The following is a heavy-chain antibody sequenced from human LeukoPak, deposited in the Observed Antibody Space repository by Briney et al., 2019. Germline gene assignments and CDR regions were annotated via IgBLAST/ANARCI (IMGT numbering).Heavy chain of an antibody. V-gene: IGHV1-69*13. Sequence: SVKVSCKASGGTFSSYAISWVRQAPGQGLEWMGGIIPIFGTANYAQKFQGRVTITADESTSTAYMELSSLRSEDTAVYYCARGPSERYCSSTSGYAGHDYWGQGTLVTVSS. J-gene: IGHJ4*02. D-gene: IGHD2-2*01. CDR3: ARGPSERYCSSTSGYAGHDY. CDR1: GGTFSSYA. CDR2: IIPIFGTA.